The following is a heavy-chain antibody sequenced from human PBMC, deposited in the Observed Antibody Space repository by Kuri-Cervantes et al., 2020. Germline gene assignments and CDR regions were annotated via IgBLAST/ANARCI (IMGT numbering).Heavy chain of an antibody. V-gene: IGHV3-23*01. CDR2: ISGSGGST. J-gene: IGHJ4*02. CDR1: GFTFSSYA. Sequence: GGSLRLSCAASGFTFSSYAMSWVRQAPGKGLEWVSAISGSGGSTYYADSVKGRFTISRDNSKNTLYLQMNSLRAEDTAVYYCARGGSYSSSWYYFDYWGQGTLVTVSS. D-gene: IGHD6-13*01. CDR3: ARGGSYSSSWYYFDY.